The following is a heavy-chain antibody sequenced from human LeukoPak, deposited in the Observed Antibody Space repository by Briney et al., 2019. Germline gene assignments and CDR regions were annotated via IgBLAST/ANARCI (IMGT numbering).Heavy chain of an antibody. J-gene: IGHJ4*02. CDR2: VNPNSGGT. CDR3: ARDSYGGEWSLGY. V-gene: IGHV1-2*02. D-gene: IGHD4-23*01. Sequence: GASVKVSCKASGYTFTGYYMHWVRQAPGQGLEWMGWVNPNSGGTNYAQKFQGRVTMTRDTSISTAYMELSRLRSDDTAVYYCARDSYGGEWSLGYWGQGTLVTVSS. CDR1: GYTFTGYY.